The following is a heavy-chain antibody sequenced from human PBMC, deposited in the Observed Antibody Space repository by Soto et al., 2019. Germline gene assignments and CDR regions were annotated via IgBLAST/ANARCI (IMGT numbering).Heavy chain of an antibody. D-gene: IGHD6-13*01. Sequence: QVQLVQSGAEVKKPGSSVKVSCKASGGTFSSYAISWVRQAPGQGLEWMGGIIPIFGTANYAQKFQGRVTITADESTSTAYMELRRLRSEDTAVYYCARRIAAAGSHYYYGMDVWGQGTTVTVSS. V-gene: IGHV1-69*12. CDR2: IIPIFGTA. CDR3: ARRIAAAGSHYYYGMDV. J-gene: IGHJ6*02. CDR1: GGTFSSYA.